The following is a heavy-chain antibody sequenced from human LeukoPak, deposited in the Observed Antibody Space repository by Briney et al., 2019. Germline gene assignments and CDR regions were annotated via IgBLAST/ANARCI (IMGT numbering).Heavy chain of an antibody. V-gene: IGHV4-59*08. CDR1: GGSVSSYY. CDR3: ARWYGGDAFDI. J-gene: IGHJ3*02. CDR2: IYYSGST. Sequence: PSETLSLTCTVPGGSVSSYYWSWIRQPPGKGLEWIGYIYYSGSTNYNPSLKSRVTISVDTSKNQFSLKLSSVTAADTAVYYCARWYGGDAFDIWGQGTMVTVSS. D-gene: IGHD6-13*01.